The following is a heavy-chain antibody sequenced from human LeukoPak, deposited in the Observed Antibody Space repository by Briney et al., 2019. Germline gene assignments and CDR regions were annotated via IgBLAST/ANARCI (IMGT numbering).Heavy chain of an antibody. CDR2: ISYDGSNK. CDR1: GFTFSSYG. D-gene: IGHD6-19*01. Sequence: GGSLRLSCAASGFTFSSYGMHWVRQAPGKGLEWVAVISYDGSNKYYADSVKGRFTISRDNSKNTLYLQMNSLRAEDTAVYYCAKGHGAAVAGAYYYGMDVWGKGATVTVSS. CDR3: AKGHGAAVAGAYYYGMDV. V-gene: IGHV3-30*18. J-gene: IGHJ6*04.